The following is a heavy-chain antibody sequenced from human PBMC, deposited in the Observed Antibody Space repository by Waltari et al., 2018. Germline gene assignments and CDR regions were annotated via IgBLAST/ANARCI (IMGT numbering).Heavy chain of an antibody. D-gene: IGHD4-17*01. CDR1: GFTFSSYS. CDR3: ARDRYGDPSDY. V-gene: IGHV3-48*04. J-gene: IGHJ4*02. Sequence: EVQLVESGGGLVQPGGSLRLSCAASGFTFSSYSMNWVRQAPGKGLEWVSYISSSSTIYYADSVKGRFTISRDNAKNSLYLQMNSLRAEDTAVYYCARDRYGDPSDYWGQGTLVTVSS. CDR2: ISSSSTI.